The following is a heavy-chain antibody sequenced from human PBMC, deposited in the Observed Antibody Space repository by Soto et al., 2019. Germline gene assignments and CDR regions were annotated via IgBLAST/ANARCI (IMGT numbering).Heavy chain of an antibody. Sequence: GGSLRLSCAASGFTFSSYSMNWVRQAPGKGLEWVSYISSSSSTIYYADSVKGRFTISRDNAKNSLYLQMNSLRDEDTAVYYCARDWVFGFWALEYFDYWGQGTLVTVSS. CDR1: GFTFSSYS. CDR3: ARDWVFGFWALEYFDY. CDR2: ISSSSSTI. D-gene: IGHD3-3*01. V-gene: IGHV3-48*02. J-gene: IGHJ4*02.